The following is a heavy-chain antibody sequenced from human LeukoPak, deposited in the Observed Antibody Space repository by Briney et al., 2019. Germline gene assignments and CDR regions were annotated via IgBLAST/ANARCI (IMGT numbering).Heavy chain of an antibody. V-gene: IGHV1-18*01. J-gene: IGHJ4*02. D-gene: IGHD3-10*01. CDR3: ARDTALYYGSGSLDY. CDR1: DYTFTSYG. CDR2: ISAYNGNT. Sequence: ASVKVSCKASDYTFTSYGISWVRQAPGQGLEWMGWISAYNGNTNYAQKLQGRVTMTTDTSTSTAYMELRSLRSDDTAVYYCARDTALYYGSGSLDYWGQGTLVTVSS.